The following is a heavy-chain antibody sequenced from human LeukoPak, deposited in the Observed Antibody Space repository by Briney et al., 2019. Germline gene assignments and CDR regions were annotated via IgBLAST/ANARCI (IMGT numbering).Heavy chain of an antibody. CDR3: TTAYYDFWSGYYTQPFDY. J-gene: IGHJ4*02. CDR1: GFTFSNAW. V-gene: IGHV3-15*01. CDR2: IKSKTDGGTT. D-gene: IGHD3-3*01. Sequence: GGSLRLSCAASGFTFSNAWMSWVRQAPGKGLEWVGRIKSKTDGGTTDYAAPVKGRFTISRDDSKNTLYLQMNSLKTEDTAVYYCTTAYYDFWSGYYTQPFDYWGQGTLVTVSS.